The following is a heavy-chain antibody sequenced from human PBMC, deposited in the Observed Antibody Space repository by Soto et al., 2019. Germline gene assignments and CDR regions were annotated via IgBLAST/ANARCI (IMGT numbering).Heavy chain of an antibody. CDR2: IWYDGSNK. D-gene: IGHD3-22*01. CDR1: GFTFSSYG. Sequence: GGSLRLSCAASGFTFSSYGMHWVRQAPGKGLEWVAVIWYDGSNKYYADSVKGRFTISRDNSKNTLYLQMNSLRAEDTAVYYCARERYYYDSSGYYFFEWGQGTLVTVSS. V-gene: IGHV3-33*01. J-gene: IGHJ4*02. CDR3: ARERYYYDSSGYYFFE.